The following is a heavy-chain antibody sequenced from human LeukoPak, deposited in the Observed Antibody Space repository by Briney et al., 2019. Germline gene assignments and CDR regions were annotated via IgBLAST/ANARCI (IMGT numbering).Heavy chain of an antibody. CDR3: TNARGYYGSLMDY. D-gene: IGHD3-10*01. V-gene: IGHV3-73*01. Sequence: GGSLKLSCAASGFTFSGSAMHWVRQASGKGLEWVGRIRSKANSYATAYAASVKGRFTISRDDSKNTAYLQMNSLKTEDTAVYYCTNARGYYGSLMDYWGLGTLVTVSS. J-gene: IGHJ4*02. CDR2: IRSKANSYAT. CDR1: GFTFSGSA.